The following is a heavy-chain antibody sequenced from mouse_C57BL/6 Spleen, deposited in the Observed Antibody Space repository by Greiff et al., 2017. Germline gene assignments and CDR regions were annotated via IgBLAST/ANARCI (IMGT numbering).Heavy chain of an antibody. CDR3: AREAESNLYYFDY. V-gene: IGHV1-52*01. D-gene: IGHD2-5*01. CDR1: GYTFTSYW. J-gene: IGHJ2*01. CDR2: IDPSDSET. Sequence: VQLQQPGAELVRPGSSVKLSCKASGYTFTSYWMHWVKQRPIQGLEWIGNIDPSDSETHYNQKFKDKATLTVDKSSSTAYMQLSSLTSADSAVYYCAREAESNLYYFDYWGQGTTLTVSS.